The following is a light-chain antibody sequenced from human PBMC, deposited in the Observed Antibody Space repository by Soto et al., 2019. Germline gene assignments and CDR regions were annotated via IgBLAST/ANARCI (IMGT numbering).Light chain of an antibody. CDR2: ANT. J-gene: IGLJ1*01. CDR3: QSYDSSLSGYV. Sequence: QSVLTQPPSVSGAPGQSVTISCTWSSSNIGAGYDVHWYQQLPGTAPKLLIYANTNRPSGVPGRFSGSKSGTSASLAITGLQAEDEADYYCQSYDSSLSGYVFGTGTKVTVL. CDR1: SSNIGAGYD. V-gene: IGLV1-40*01.